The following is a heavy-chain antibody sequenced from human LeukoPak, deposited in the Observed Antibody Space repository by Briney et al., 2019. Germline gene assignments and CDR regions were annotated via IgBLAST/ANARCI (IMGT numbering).Heavy chain of an antibody. Sequence: PGGSLRLSCSVSEITFSDFWMNGGRQAPGKGLEWVASIKKGGSEEYYVDSVRGRFTIYRDNAQNSLYLQMNSLRDEDTAVYYCASGHYADYDWGQGTLVTVSS. CDR2: IKKGGSEE. V-gene: IGHV3-7*01. CDR3: ASGHYADYD. J-gene: IGHJ4*02. CDR1: EITFSDFW. D-gene: IGHD4-17*01.